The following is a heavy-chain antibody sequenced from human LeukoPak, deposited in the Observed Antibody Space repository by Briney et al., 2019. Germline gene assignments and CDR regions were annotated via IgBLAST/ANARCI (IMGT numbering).Heavy chain of an antibody. D-gene: IGHD5-18*01. CDR1: GGSIRSSSYY. CDR2: IYTSGST. J-gene: IGHJ4*02. Sequence: PSETLSLTCTVSGGSIRSSSYYWSWIRQPAGRGLEWIGRIYTSGSTNYNPSLKSRVTMSVDTSKNQFSLKLSSVTAADTAVYYCSDSADYWGQGTLVTVSS. V-gene: IGHV4-61*02. CDR3: SDSADY.